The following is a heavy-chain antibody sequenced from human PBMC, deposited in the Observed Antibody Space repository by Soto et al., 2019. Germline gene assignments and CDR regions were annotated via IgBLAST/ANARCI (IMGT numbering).Heavy chain of an antibody. D-gene: IGHD3-9*01. Sequence: ASVKVSCKASGYTFTSYGISWVRQAPGQGLEWMGWISAYNGNTNYAQKLQGRVTMTTDTSTSTAYMELRSLRSDDTAVYYCARTERLRYFDWLLYRALDYWGQGTLVTVSS. CDR2: ISAYNGNT. J-gene: IGHJ4*02. CDR1: GYTFTSYG. CDR3: ARTERLRYFDWLLYRALDY. V-gene: IGHV1-18*01.